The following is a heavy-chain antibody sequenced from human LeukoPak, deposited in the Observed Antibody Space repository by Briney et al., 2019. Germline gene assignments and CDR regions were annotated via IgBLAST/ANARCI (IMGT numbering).Heavy chain of an antibody. V-gene: IGHV3-43*01. CDR3: AKSKTAVTTGYLDY. CDR1: GFTFDDYT. CDR2: ISWDGGST. Sequence: GGSLRLSCAASGFTFDDYTMHWVRQAPGKGLEWVSLISWDGGSTYYADSVKGRFTISRDNSKNSLYLQMNSLRTEDTALYCCAKSKTAVTTGYLDYWGQGTLVTVSS. D-gene: IGHD4-17*01. J-gene: IGHJ4*02.